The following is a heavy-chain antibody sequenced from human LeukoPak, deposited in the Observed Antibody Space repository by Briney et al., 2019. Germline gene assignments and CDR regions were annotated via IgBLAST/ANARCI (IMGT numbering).Heavy chain of an antibody. J-gene: IGHJ4*02. CDR2: VYYSGST. CDR1: GGSVSGYY. D-gene: IGHD2-15*01. Sequence: SETLSLTCVVSGGSVSGYYWGWIRQPPGRGLEWIGYVYYSGSTNYNPSFKSRITISVDTSRNQFSLQLSSVTAADAAVYYCARIHRYCSGGACYVLDNWGQGTLVAVSS. CDR3: ARIHRYCSGGACYVLDN. V-gene: IGHV4-59*02.